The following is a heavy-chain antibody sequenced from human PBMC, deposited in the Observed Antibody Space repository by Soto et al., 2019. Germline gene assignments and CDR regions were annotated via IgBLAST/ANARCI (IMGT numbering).Heavy chain of an antibody. CDR1: GGSISSNGYY. CDR2: IYHSGST. J-gene: IGHJ5*02. Sequence: QVQLQESGPGLVKPSQTLSLTCIVSGGSISSNGYYWNWIRQHQGKGLEWIGYIYHSGSTYYNPSLKSRATISLDTSKNRFSLNLSSVTVADTAMYYCARDGGTAMVLDPWGQGILVTVSS. V-gene: IGHV4-31*03. CDR3: ARDGGTAMVLDP. D-gene: IGHD5-18*01.